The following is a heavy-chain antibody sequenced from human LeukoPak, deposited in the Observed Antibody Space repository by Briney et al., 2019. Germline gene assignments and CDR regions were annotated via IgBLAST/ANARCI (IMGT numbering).Heavy chain of an antibody. CDR2: IIPIFGTA. CDR3: ARAPSTSGYYYYYYYGMDV. CDR1: GGTFSSYA. J-gene: IGHJ6*02. Sequence: SVKVSCKASGGTFSSYAISWVRQAPGQGLEWMGGIIPIFGTANYAQKFQGRVTITADESTSTAYMELSSLRSEDTAVYYCARAPSTSGYYYYYYYGMDVWGQGTTVTVSS. V-gene: IGHV1-69*13. D-gene: IGHD3-22*01.